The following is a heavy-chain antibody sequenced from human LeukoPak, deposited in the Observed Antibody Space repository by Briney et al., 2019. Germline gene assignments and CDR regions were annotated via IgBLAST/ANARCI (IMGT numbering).Heavy chain of an antibody. CDR2: MNPNSGNT. CDR1: GYTFTSYD. Sequence: GASVKVSCKASGYTFTSYDINWVRQATGQGLEWMGWMNPNSGNTGYAQKFQGRVTMTRDTSISTAYMELSRLRSDDTAVYYCARGRRNDHAPPGSYWGQGTLVTVSS. V-gene: IGHV1-8*01. J-gene: IGHJ4*02. CDR3: ARGRRNDHAPPGSY. D-gene: IGHD1-1*01.